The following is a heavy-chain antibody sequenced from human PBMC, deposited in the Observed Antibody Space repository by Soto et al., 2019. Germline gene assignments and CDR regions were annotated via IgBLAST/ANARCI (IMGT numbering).Heavy chain of an antibody. J-gene: IGHJ4*02. D-gene: IGHD3-22*01. CDR1: GGSISSGDYY. CDR3: ARTYFEDTSGDFTLYFFDY. CDR2: IYYSGST. V-gene: IGHV4-30-4*01. Sequence: SETLSLTCTVSGGSISSGDYYWSWIRQPPGKGVEWIGYIYYSGSTFYNPSLKSRVTISVDTSKNQFSLKLSSVTAADTAVYYCARTYFEDTSGDFTLYFFDYWGQGTLVTVSS.